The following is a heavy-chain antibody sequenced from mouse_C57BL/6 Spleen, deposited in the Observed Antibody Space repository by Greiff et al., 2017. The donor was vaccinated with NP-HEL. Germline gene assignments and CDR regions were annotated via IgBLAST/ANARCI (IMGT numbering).Heavy chain of an antibody. V-gene: IGHV1-42*01. Sequence: EVKVVESGPELVKPGASVKISCKASGYSFTGYYMNWVKQSPEKSLEWIGEINPSTGGTTSTQKFKAKATLTVDKSSSTAYMQLKSLTSEDSAVYYCARSSKFITTVVATVHWYFDVWGTGTTVTVSS. J-gene: IGHJ1*03. CDR3: ARSSKFITTVVATVHWYFDV. D-gene: IGHD1-1*01. CDR1: GYSFTGYY. CDR2: INPSTGGT.